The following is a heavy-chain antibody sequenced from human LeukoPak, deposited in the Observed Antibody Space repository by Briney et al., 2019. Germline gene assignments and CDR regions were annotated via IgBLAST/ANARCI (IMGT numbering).Heavy chain of an antibody. J-gene: IGHJ5*02. CDR2: INPNSGGT. Sequence: ASVKVSCKASGYTFTGYYMHWVRQAPGQGLEWMGWINPNSGGTNYAQKFQGRVTMTRDTSISTAYMELSRLRSDDTAVYYCARGTGWLQLRRTYDPWGQGTLVTVSS. V-gene: IGHV1-2*02. CDR1: GYTFTGYY. CDR3: ARGTGWLQLRRTYDP. D-gene: IGHD5-24*01.